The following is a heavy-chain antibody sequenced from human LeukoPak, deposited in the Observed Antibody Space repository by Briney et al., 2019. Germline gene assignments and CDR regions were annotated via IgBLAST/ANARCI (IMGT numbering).Heavy chain of an antibody. CDR1: GFTFSNYA. CDR2: ISSSSSYI. J-gene: IGHJ4*02. CDR3: ARWGFSYYFDY. V-gene: IGHV3-21*01. Sequence: GGSLRLSCAASGFTFSNYAMSWVRQAPGKGLEWVSSISSSSSYIYYADSVKGRFTISRDSAKNSLYLQMNSLRAEDTAVYYCARWGFSYYFDYWGQGTLVTVSS. D-gene: IGHD7-27*01.